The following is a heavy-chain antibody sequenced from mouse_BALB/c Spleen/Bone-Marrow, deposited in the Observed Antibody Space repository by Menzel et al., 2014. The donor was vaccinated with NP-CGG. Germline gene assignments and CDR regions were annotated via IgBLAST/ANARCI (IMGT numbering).Heavy chain of an antibody. J-gene: IGHJ4*01. Sequence: DLVKPGASVKLSCKASGYTFTSYWINWIKQRPGQGLEWIGRIAPGSGSTYYNEMFKGKATLTVDTSSSTACIQLSSLSSEDSAVYLCARESYYYENYAMDYWGQGTSVTVSS. D-gene: IGHD1-1*01. CDR2: IAPGSGST. V-gene: IGHV1S41*01. CDR1: GYTFTSYW. CDR3: ARESYYYENYAMDY.